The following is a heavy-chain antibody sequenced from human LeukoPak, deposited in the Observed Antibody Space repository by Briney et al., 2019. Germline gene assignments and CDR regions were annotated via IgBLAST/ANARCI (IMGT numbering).Heavy chain of an antibody. CDR1: GYTFTSYG. J-gene: IGHJ4*02. CDR3: ARDPPHGSGSYYLDY. Sequence: GASVKVSCKASGYTFTSYGISWVRQAPGQGLEWMGWISAYNGNTNYAQKFQGRVTMTTDTSTSTAYMELRSLRSDDTAVYYCARDPPHGSGSYYLDYWGQGTLVTVSS. D-gene: IGHD3-10*01. CDR2: ISAYNGNT. V-gene: IGHV1-18*01.